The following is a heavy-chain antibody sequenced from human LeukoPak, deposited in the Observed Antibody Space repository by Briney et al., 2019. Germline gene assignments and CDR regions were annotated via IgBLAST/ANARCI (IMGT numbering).Heavy chain of an antibody. V-gene: IGHV4-30-4*08. CDR3: ARWTGLSDAFDI. CDR1: GGSISSGDYY. J-gene: IGHJ3*02. D-gene: IGHD3/OR15-3a*01. CDR2: IYYSGST. Sequence: SQTLSLTCTVSGGSISSGDYYWSWIRQPPGKGLEWIGYIYYSGSTYYNPSLKSRVTISVDTSKNQFSLKLSSVTAADTAVYYCARWTGLSDAFDIWGQGTMLTVSS.